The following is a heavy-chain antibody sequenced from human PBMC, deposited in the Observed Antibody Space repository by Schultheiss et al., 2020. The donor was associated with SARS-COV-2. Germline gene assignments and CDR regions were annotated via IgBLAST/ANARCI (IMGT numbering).Heavy chain of an antibody. Sequence: GESLKISCKGSGYSFSSYWLGWVRQMPGKGLEWMGIIYPGDSDTRYSPSFQGQVTISADKSISTAYLQWSSLKASDTAMYYCARGLDIAVAGTGGMDVWGQGTTVTVSS. CDR1: GYSFSSYW. CDR2: IYPGDSDT. V-gene: IGHV5-51*01. CDR3: ARGLDIAVAGTGGMDV. D-gene: IGHD6-19*01. J-gene: IGHJ6*02.